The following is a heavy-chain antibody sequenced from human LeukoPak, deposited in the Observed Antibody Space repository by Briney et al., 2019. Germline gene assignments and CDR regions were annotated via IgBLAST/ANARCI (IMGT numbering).Heavy chain of an antibody. CDR2: ISAYNGNT. J-gene: IGHJ5*02. Sequence: ASVKVSCKASGYTFTSYGISWVRQAPGQGLEWMGWISAYNGNTNCAQKLQGRVTMTTDTSTSTAYMELRSLRSDDTAVYYCARDTRIDILTGYSRYNWFDPWGQGTLVTVPS. CDR1: GYTFTSYG. D-gene: IGHD3-9*01. CDR3: ARDTRIDILTGYSRYNWFDP. V-gene: IGHV1-18*01.